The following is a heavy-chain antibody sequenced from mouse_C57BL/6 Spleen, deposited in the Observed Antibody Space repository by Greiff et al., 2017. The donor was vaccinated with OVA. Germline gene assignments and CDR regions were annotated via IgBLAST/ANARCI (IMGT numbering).Heavy chain of an antibody. V-gene: IGHV1-82*01. CDR2: IYPGDGDT. Sequence: QVQLQQSGPELVKPGASVKISCKASGYAFSSSWMNWVKQRPGKGLEWIGRIYPGDGDTNYNGKFKGKATLTADKSSSTAYMQLSSLTSEDSAVYFCARSGGNYARYFDVWGTGTTVTVSS. CDR3: ARSGGNYARYFDV. D-gene: IGHD2-1*01. J-gene: IGHJ1*03. CDR1: GYAFSSSW.